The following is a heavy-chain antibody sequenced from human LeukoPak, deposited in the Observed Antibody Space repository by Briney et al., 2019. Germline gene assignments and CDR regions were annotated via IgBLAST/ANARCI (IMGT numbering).Heavy chain of an antibody. CDR2: IRGDESRL. CDR3: ASDPRITMVRGVINLDY. Sequence: GGSLRLSCVASGFSIRTFWMTWVRQAPGKGLEWVANIRGDESRLYYVDSVKGRFTISRDNAKNSLYLQMNSLRAEDTAVYYCASDPRITMVRGVINLDYWGQGTLVTVSP. CDR1: GFSIRTFW. V-gene: IGHV3-7*01. D-gene: IGHD3-10*01. J-gene: IGHJ4*02.